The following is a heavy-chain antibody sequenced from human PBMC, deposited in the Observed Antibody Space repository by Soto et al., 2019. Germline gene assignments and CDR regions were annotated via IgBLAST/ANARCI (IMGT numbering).Heavy chain of an antibody. V-gene: IGHV4-34*01. Sequence: SETLSLTCAVYGGSFSGYYWSWIRQPPGKGLEWIGEINHSGSTNYNPSLKSRVTISVDTSKNQFSLKLSSVTAADTAVYYCARSAYCSSTSCLTSGPYYYYYYMDVWGRGTTVTVSS. D-gene: IGHD2-2*01. CDR1: GGSFSGYY. CDR2: INHSGST. J-gene: IGHJ6*03. CDR3: ARSAYCSSTSCLTSGPYYYYYYMDV.